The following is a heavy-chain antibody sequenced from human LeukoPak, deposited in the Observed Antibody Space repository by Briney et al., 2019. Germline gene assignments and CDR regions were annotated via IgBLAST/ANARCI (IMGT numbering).Heavy chain of an antibody. V-gene: IGHV3-21*01. J-gene: IGHJ4*02. CDR1: GFTFSSYS. CDR3: ARDHRDAFDY. D-gene: IGHD1-14*01. CDR2: ISSSGSYI. Sequence: GGSLRLSCAASGFTFSSYSMNWVRQAPGKGLEWVSSISSSGSYIYYADSVKGRFTISRDNAKNSLYLQVNSLRAEDTAVYYCARDHRDAFDYWGQGTLVTVSS.